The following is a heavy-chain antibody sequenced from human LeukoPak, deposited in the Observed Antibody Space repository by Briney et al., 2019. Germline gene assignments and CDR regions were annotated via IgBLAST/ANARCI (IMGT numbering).Heavy chain of an antibody. J-gene: IGHJ4*02. Sequence: GGSLRLSRAASGFTFNSYAVHWVRQAPGKGLEWVAVISYDGSINFYAASVRGRFTISRDNSKNTLYLQMNSLRTEDTTLYFCARDRRYCSGGSCYFDYFFDYWGQGTLVTVSS. D-gene: IGHD2-15*01. CDR2: ISYDGSIN. CDR1: GFTFNSYA. CDR3: ARDRRYCSGGSCYFDYFFDY. V-gene: IGHV3-30-3*01.